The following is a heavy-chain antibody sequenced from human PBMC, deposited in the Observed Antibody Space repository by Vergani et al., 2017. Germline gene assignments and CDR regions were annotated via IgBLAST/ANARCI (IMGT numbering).Heavy chain of an antibody. CDR1: GGSISSYY. J-gene: IGHJ5*02. D-gene: IGHD4-11*01. V-gene: IGHV4-59*01. CDR2: IYYSGST. Sequence: QVQLQESGPGLVKPSETLSLTCTVSGGSISSYYWSWIRQPPGKGLEWIGYIYYSGSTNYNPSLKSRVTISVDTSKNQFSLKLSSVTAADTAVYYCAKDPIALPTLRSDTDWFDPWGQGTLVTVSS. CDR3: AKDPIALPTLRSDTDWFDP.